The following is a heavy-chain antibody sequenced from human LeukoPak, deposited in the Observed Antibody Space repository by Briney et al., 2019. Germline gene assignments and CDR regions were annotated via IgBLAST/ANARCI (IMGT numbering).Heavy chain of an antibody. D-gene: IGHD4-17*01. CDR2: IKQDGSEK. CDR1: GFAFSGFW. Sequence: GGSLRLSCVAYGFAFSGFWMSWVRQAPGKGLEWVANIKQDGSEKYYVDSVKGRFTISRDNAKNSLYLQMNSLRAEDTALYYCARAPDYGDYSSNWYFDLWGRGTLVTVSS. CDR3: ARAPDYGDYSSNWYFDL. J-gene: IGHJ2*01. V-gene: IGHV3-7*03.